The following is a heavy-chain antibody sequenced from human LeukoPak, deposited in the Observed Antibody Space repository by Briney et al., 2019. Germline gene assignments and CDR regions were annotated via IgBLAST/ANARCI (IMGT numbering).Heavy chain of an antibody. CDR3: AKVDSSSWYGGAFDI. Sequence: RGGSLRLSCAASGFTFSSYAMSWVRHAPGKGLEWVSAISGSGGSTYYADSVKGGFHISRDNSKNTLYLQMISLRAEDTAVYYCAKVDSSSWYGGAFDIWGQGTMVTVSS. V-gene: IGHV3-23*01. J-gene: IGHJ3*02. CDR2: ISGSGGST. D-gene: IGHD6-13*01. CDR1: GFTFSSYA.